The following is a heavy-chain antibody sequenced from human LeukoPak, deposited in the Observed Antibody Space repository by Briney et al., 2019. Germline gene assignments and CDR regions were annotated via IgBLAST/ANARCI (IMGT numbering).Heavy chain of an antibody. V-gene: IGHV3-30*03. J-gene: IGHJ6*02. CDR3: ARDTCSSTSCYQRYYYYGMDV. D-gene: IGHD2-2*01. CDR1: GFTFSSYS. CDR2: ISYDGSNK. Sequence: PGGSLRLSCAASGFTFSSYSMNWVRQAPGKGLEWVAVISYDGSNKYYADSVKGRFTISRDNSKNTLYLQMNSLRAEDTAVYYCARDTCSSTSCYQRYYYYGMDVWGQGTTVTVSS.